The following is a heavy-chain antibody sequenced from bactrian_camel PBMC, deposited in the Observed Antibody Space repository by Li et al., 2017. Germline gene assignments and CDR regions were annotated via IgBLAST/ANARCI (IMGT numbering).Heavy chain of an antibody. V-gene: IGHV3S63*01. CDR1: GLTFDDSV. CDR3: NTDPPPTRSAMICGLAFD. D-gene: IGHD2*01. Sequence: HVQLVESGGGLVQAGGSLRLSCTASGLTFDDSVMCWFRQAPGKEREGLSCISLSGNNAEYVDSVKGRFTISQDNAKKILYLQMNNLKPEDTAMYYCNTDPPPTRSAMICGLAFDWGRGTQVTVSS. CDR2: ISLSGNNA. J-gene: IGHJ4*01.